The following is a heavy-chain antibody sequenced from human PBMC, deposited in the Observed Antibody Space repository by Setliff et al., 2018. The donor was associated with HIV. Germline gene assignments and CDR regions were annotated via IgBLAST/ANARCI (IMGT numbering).Heavy chain of an antibody. D-gene: IGHD3-10*01. Sequence: SETLSLTCAVYGGSLTGYFWTWIRQSPGKGLEWVGQVNRDGGAHYNPSLRSRVTISVDTSKNQFSLKLTSMTASDTSVYYCARGSVRVTLISLGTYFSYGLYVWGQGPSVTVSS. CDR2: VNRDGGA. CDR1: GGSLTGYF. CDR3: ARGSVRVTLISLGTYFSYGLYV. J-gene: IGHJ6*02. V-gene: IGHV4-34*01.